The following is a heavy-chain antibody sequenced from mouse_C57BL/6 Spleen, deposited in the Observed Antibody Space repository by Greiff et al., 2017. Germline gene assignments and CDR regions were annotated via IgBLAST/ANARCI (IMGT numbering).Heavy chain of an antibody. D-gene: IGHD1-1*01. CDR2: IDPEDGDT. V-gene: IGHV14-1*01. CDR3: TTWSYYGSSHEGY. CDR1: GFNIKDYN. J-gene: IGHJ2*01. Sequence: SGAELVRPGASVKLSCTASGFNIKDYNMHWVKPSPEQGLEWIGRIDPEDGDTEYAPKFQGKATMTADTSSNTAYLQLSSLTSEDTAVYYCTTWSYYGSSHEGYWGQGTTLTVSS.